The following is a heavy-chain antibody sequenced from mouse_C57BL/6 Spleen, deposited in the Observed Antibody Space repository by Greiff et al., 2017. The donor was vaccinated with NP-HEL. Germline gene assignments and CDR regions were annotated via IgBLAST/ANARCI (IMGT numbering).Heavy chain of an antibody. Sequence: VQLQQSGPELVKPGASVKISCKASGYAFSSYWMNWVKQRPGKGLEWIGRIYPGDGDTNYNEKFKGKATLTADKSSRTAYMQLSSLTSEDSAVYVCARDYCCAMDVWGQGTTVTVSS. CDR1: GYAFSSYW. CDR3: ARDYCCAMDV. V-gene: IGHV1-82*01. CDR2: IYPGDGDT. J-gene: IGHJ4*01.